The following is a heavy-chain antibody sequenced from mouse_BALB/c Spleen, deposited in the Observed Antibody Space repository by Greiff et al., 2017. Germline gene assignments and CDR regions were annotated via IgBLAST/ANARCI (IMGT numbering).Heavy chain of an antibody. CDR1: GYTFTSYW. J-gene: IGHJ3*01. CDR2: IAPGSGST. Sequence: DLVKPGASVKLSCKASGYTFTSYWINWINQRPGQGLEWIGRIAPGSGSTYYNEMFKGKATLTVDTSSSTAYIQLSSLSSEDSAVYFCARPIYYDYDGFAYWGQGTLVTVSA. V-gene: IGHV1S41*01. CDR3: ARPIYYDYDGFAY. D-gene: IGHD2-4*01.